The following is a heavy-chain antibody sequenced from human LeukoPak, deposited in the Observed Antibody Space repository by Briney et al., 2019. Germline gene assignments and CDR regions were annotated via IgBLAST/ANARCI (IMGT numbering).Heavy chain of an antibody. J-gene: IGHJ3*02. CDR3: ARGVLGYGRNDAFDI. CDR1: GFTFSSYY. Sequence: GGSLRLPCAASGFTFSSYYMNWVRQAPGKGLEWVSSIHSSDSYINYADSVRGRFTISRDNAKSSLYLQMNSLRAEDTAVYYCARGVLGYGRNDAFDIWGQGTMVTVSS. D-gene: IGHD4-23*01. V-gene: IGHV3-21*01. CDR2: IHSSDSYI.